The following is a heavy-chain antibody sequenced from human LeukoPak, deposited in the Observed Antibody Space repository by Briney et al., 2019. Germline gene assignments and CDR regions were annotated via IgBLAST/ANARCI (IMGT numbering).Heavy chain of an antibody. V-gene: IGHV3-66*03. CDR1: GFTVSSNY. CDR3: ASYGGNSVFDY. Sequence: GGSLRLSCAASGFTVSSNYMSWVRQAPGKGLEWVSVIYSCGSTYYADSVKGRFTISRDNSKNTLYLQMNSLRAEDTAVYYCASYGGNSVFDYWGQGTLVTVSS. J-gene: IGHJ4*02. CDR2: IYSCGST. D-gene: IGHD4-23*01.